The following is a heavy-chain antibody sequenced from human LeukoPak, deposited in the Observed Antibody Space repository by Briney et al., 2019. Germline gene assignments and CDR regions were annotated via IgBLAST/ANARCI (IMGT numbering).Heavy chain of an antibody. D-gene: IGHD6-13*01. CDR2: MYYSGST. V-gene: IGHV4-59*01. J-gene: IGHJ3*02. CDR1: GGSISSYY. Sequence: SETLSLTCTVSGGSISSYYWSWIRQPPGKGLEWIGYMYYSGSTNYNPSLKSRVTISVDTSKNQFSLKLSSVTAADTAVYYCASGYSSHDAFDIWGRGTMVTVSS. CDR3: ASGYSSHDAFDI.